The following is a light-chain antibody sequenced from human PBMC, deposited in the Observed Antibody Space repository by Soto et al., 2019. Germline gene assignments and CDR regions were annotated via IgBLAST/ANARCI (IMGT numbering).Light chain of an antibody. CDR1: QNINIW. Sequence: DIQMTQSPSTLSASIGDRVTITCRASQNINIWLAWYQQKPGIAPKLLIYKASNLQSGVPSRFSGSGSGTEFTLTISSLQPDDFATYYCLQYSSYSIFTFGPGTKLDIK. CDR2: KAS. V-gene: IGKV1-5*03. J-gene: IGKJ3*01. CDR3: LQYSSYSIFT.